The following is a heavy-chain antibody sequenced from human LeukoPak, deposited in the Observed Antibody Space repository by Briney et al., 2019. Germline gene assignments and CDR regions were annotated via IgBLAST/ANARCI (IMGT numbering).Heavy chain of an antibody. CDR1: GGSIRSSSYY. V-gene: IGHV4-39*01. D-gene: IGHD5-18*01. CDR3: ARQLWLDY. Sequence: SETLSLTCTVSGGSIRSSSYYRGWIRQPPGKGLEWIGSIYYSGSTYYNPSLKSRVIISVDTSKNQFSLKLSSVTAADTAVYYCARQLWLDYWGQGTLVTVSS. J-gene: IGHJ4*02. CDR2: IYYSGST.